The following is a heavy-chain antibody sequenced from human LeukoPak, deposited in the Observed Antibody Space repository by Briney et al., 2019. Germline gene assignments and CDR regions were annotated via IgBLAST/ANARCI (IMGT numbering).Heavy chain of an antibody. V-gene: IGHV3-30*02. CDR2: IRYDGSNK. D-gene: IGHD3-10*01. Sequence: GGSLRLSCAASGFTFSYYGMHWVRQAPGRGLEWVACIRYDGSNKYYADSVKGRFTISRDKSNNTLYLQMNSLRVEDTAVYYCTGNYYGSGSYADFDYWGQGTLVTVSS. J-gene: IGHJ4*02. CDR3: TGNYYGSGSYADFDY. CDR1: GFTFSYYG.